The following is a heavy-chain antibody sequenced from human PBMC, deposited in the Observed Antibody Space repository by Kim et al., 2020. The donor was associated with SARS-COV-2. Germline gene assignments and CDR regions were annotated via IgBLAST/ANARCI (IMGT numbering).Heavy chain of an antibody. CDR3: ARDWALDY. Sequence: GSTNYNPPLQSRVTMSVDTSKNQFSLKLSSVTAADTAVYYCARDWALDYWGQGTLVTVSS. J-gene: IGHJ4*02. CDR2: GST. D-gene: IGHD3-16*01. V-gene: IGHV4-4*07.